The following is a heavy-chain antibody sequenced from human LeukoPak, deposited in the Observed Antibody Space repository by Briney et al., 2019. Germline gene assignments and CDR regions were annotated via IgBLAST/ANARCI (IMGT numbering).Heavy chain of an antibody. J-gene: IGHJ3*02. D-gene: IGHD5-24*01. CDR3: ATTVEMATSGAFDI. V-gene: IGHV4-59*01. CDR1: GGSISSYY. Sequence: PSETLSLTCTVSGGSISSYYWSWIRQPPGKGLEWIGNIYYSGSTNYNPPLKSRVTISVDTSKNQFSLKLSSVTAADTAVYYCATTVEMATSGAFDIWGQGTMVTVSS. CDR2: IYYSGST.